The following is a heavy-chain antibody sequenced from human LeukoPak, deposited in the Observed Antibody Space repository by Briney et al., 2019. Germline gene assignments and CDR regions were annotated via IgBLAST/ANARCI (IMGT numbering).Heavy chain of an antibody. CDR3: AGSAGDYTWFDP. J-gene: IGHJ5*02. CDR2: IYYSGIT. V-gene: IGHV4-59*01. Sequence: PSETLSLTCTVSGGSISSYYWSWIRQPPGKGLEWIGYIYYSGITNYNPSLRSRVTISVDTSKNQFSLRLSSVTAADTAVYYCAGSAGDYTWFDPWGQGTLVTVSS. D-gene: IGHD4-17*01. CDR1: GGSISSYY.